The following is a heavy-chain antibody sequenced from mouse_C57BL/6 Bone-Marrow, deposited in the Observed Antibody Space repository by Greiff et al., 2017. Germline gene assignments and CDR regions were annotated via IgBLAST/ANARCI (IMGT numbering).Heavy chain of an antibody. CDR3: ARSGIYYGSSPYV. V-gene: IGHV1-19*01. J-gene: IGHJ1*03. Sequence: VQLQQSGPVLVKPGASVKMSCNASGYTFTDYYMNWVKQSHGKSLEWIGVINPYNGGTSYNQKFKGKATLTVDKSSSTAYMELNSLTSEDSAVYYCARSGIYYGSSPYVWGTGTTVTVSS. CDR2: INPYNGGT. D-gene: IGHD1-1*01. CDR1: GYTFTDYY.